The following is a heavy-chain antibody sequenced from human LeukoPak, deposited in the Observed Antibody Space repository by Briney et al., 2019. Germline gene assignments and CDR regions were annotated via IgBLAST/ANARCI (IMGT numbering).Heavy chain of an antibody. J-gene: IGHJ4*02. CDR1: GGTFSSYS. CDR3: ARARDTAMQEVLVY. V-gene: IGHV1-69*13. Sequence: SVKVSCKASGGTFSSYSISWVRQAPGQGLEWLGGIIPIFGTANYAQKFQGRVTITADESTSTAYMELSSVRSEDTAVYYCARARDTAMQEVLVYWRQGTLVSVSS. D-gene: IGHD5-18*01. CDR2: IIPIFGTA.